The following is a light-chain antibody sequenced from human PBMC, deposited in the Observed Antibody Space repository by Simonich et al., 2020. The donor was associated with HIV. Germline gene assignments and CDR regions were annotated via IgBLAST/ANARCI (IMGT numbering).Light chain of an antibody. J-gene: IGKJ4*01. CDR3: QQYYSTPLT. V-gene: IGKV4-1*01. CDR1: QSVLYSSNNKNY. CDR2: WAS. Sequence: DIVMTQSPDFLAVSLGERATINCKSSQSVLYSSNNKNYLAWYQQKPGQPPKLLIYWASTRESGVPDRFSGSGSGTDFTLTISSLQAEDVAVYYCQQYYSTPLTFGGGTKVEIE.